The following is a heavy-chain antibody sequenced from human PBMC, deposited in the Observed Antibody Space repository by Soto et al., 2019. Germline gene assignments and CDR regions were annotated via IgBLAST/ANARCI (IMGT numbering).Heavy chain of an antibody. CDR2: INPNSGGT. J-gene: IGHJ5*02. V-gene: IGHV1-2*02. CDR1: GYTFTGYY. CDR3: ARARERCNWFDP. Sequence: GASVKVSCKASGYTFTGYYMHWVRQAPGQGLEWMGWINPNSGGTNYAQKFQGRVTMTRDTSTSTAYMELSRLRSDDTAVYYCARARERCNWFDPWGQGTLVTVSS. D-gene: IGHD3-10*01.